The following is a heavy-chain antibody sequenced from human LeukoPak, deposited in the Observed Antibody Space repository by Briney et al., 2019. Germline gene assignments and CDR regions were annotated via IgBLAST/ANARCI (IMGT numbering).Heavy chain of an antibody. CDR2: ISYDGSNK. J-gene: IGHJ3*02. CDR1: GFTFSSYG. Sequence: PGGSLRLSCAASGFTFSSYGMHWVRQAPGKGLEWVAVISYDGSNKYYADSVKGRFTISRDNSKNTLYLQMNSLRAEDTAVYYCARGSIAARLQAFDIWGQGTMVTVSS. CDR3: ARGSIAARLQAFDI. D-gene: IGHD6-6*01. V-gene: IGHV3-30*03.